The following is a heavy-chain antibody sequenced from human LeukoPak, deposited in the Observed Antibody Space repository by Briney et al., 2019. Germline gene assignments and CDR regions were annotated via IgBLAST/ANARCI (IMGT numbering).Heavy chain of an antibody. V-gene: IGHV6-1*01. Sequence: SQTLSLTCAISGDSVSSTTTAWNWIRQSPSRGLEWLGRTYYTSKWITDYAVSVKGRITVNPNTSNYQFSLQLNSVTPEDTAVYYCAKDRGIFGVRYYGMDVWGQGTTVTVSS. CDR3: AKDRGIFGVRYYGMDV. CDR1: GDSVSSTTTA. J-gene: IGHJ6*02. CDR2: TYYTSKWIT. D-gene: IGHD3-3*01.